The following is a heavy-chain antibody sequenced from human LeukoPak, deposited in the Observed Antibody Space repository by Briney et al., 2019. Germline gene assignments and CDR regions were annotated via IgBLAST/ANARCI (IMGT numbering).Heavy chain of an antibody. J-gene: IGHJ4*02. CDR1: VYTFTSYG. CDR2: ISAYNGNT. V-gene: IGHV1-18*01. Sequence: ASVKVSCKASVYTFTSYGISWVRQAPGQGLEWMGWISAYNGNTNYAQKFQGRVTMTRNTSISTAYMELSSLKSEDTAVYYCASGVRGVIFYWGQGTLVTVSS. D-gene: IGHD3-10*01. CDR3: ASGVRGVIFY.